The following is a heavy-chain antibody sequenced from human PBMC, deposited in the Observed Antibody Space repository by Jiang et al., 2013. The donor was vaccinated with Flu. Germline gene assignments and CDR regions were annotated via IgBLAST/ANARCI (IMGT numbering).Heavy chain of an antibody. V-gene: IGHV5-51*01. J-gene: IGHJ4*02. CDR3: ARSPYEFTWFLALDN. D-gene: IGHD3/OR15-3a*01. CDR1: YW. Sequence: YWIAWVTPDAREKAWSGWGSSFLVTLDTRYSPSFRGQVTISADTAINTAYLQWSSLKASDTAMYFCARSPYEFTWFLALDNWGQGTPVTVSS. CDR2: SFLVTLDT.